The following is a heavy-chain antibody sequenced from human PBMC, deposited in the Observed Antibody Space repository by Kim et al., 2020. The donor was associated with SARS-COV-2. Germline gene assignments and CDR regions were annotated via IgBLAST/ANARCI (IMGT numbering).Heavy chain of an antibody. CDR3: AKDRPVVYGSGSYYDY. J-gene: IGHJ4*02. Sequence: SVKGRFTISRDNSKNTLYLQRNSLRAEDTAVYYCAKDRPVVYGSGSYYDYWGQGTLVTVSS. D-gene: IGHD3-10*01. V-gene: IGHV3-23*01.